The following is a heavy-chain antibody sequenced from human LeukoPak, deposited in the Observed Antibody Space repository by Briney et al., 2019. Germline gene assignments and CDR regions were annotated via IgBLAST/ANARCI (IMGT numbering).Heavy chain of an antibody. CDR1: GYSFTGYY. V-gene: IGHV1-2*02. Sequence: ASVKVSCKASGYSFTGYYMHWVRQAPGQGLEWMGWINPNSGDTKYAQKFQGRVTMTRDTSISTAYMELTRLRSDDAAVYYCARGGLRVMVYRLYYMDVWGKGTTVTVSS. CDR3: ARGGLRVMVYRLYYMDV. CDR2: INPNSGDT. D-gene: IGHD2-8*01. J-gene: IGHJ6*03.